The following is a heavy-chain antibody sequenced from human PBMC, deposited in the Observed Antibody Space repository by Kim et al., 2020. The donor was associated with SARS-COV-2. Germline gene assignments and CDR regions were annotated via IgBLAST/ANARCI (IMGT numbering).Heavy chain of an antibody. V-gene: IGHV1-2*02. CDR3: AIPPTGVGYYYYGMDV. D-gene: IGHD7-27*01. CDR1: GYTFTGYY. J-gene: IGHJ6*02. Sequence: ASVKVSCKASGYTFTGYYVHWVRQAPGQGLEWMGWINPNSGGTKYAQKFQGRVTMTRDTSISTAYMGVSRLRSDDTAVYYCAIPPTGVGYYYYGMDVWGQGTTVTVSS. CDR2: INPNSGGT.